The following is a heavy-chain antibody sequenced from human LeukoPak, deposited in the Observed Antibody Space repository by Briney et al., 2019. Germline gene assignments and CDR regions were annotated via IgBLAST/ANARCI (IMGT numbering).Heavy chain of an antibody. Sequence: GGSLRLSCAASGFTFSSYAMSWVRQAPGKGLEWVSAISGSGGSTYYADSVKGRFTISRGNSKNTLYLQMNSLRAEDTAVYYCAKDLLDGSGPYAFDIWGQGTMVTVSS. V-gene: IGHV3-23*01. D-gene: IGHD3-10*01. CDR1: GFTFSSYA. CDR2: ISGSGGST. CDR3: AKDLLDGSGPYAFDI. J-gene: IGHJ3*02.